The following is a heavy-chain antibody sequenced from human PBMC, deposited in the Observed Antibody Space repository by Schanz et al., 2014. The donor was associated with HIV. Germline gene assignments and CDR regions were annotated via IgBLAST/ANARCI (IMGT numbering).Heavy chain of an antibody. Sequence: QVQLQQWGAGLLKPSATLSLTCAVYGGSFSDYYWNWVRQSPGKGLEWIGGVRHIGGTNYNPSLKSRVTMSMDMSKNQFSLNLTSVTAADTAVYFCARGDFGGSSVDYWGHGNMVTVSS. J-gene: IGHJ4*01. CDR2: VRHIGGT. V-gene: IGHV4-34*02. CDR1: GGSFSDYY. CDR3: ARGDFGGSSVDY. D-gene: IGHD4-17*01.